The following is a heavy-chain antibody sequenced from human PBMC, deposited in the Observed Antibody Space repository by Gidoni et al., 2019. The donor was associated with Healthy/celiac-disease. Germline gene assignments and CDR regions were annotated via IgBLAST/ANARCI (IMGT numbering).Heavy chain of an antibody. V-gene: IGHV3-15*01. CDR2: IKSKTDGGTT. CDR1: GFTFSNAW. CDR3: TTPPGYCSSTSCYLRVFGAFDI. Sequence: EVQLVESGGGLVKPGGSLRLSCAASGFTFSNAWMSWVRQAPGKGLEWVGRIKSKTDGGTTDYAAPVKGRFTISREDSKNTLYLQMNSLKTEDTAVYYCTTPPGYCSSTSCYLRVFGAFDIWGQGTMVTVSS. J-gene: IGHJ3*02. D-gene: IGHD2-2*01.